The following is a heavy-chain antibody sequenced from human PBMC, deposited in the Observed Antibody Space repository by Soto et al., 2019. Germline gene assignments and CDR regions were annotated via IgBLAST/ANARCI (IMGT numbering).Heavy chain of an antibody. J-gene: IGHJ6*03. D-gene: IGHD5-12*01. CDR2: INHSGST. CDR3: ARNRAPEVDIVATNKGLSYYYYMDV. Sequence: SETLSLTCAVYGGSFIGYYWSWIRRPPGKGLEWIGEINHSGSTNYNPSLKSRVTISVDTSKNQFSLKLSSVTAADTAVYYCARNRAPEVDIVATNKGLSYYYYMDVWGKGTTVTVSS. V-gene: IGHV4-34*01. CDR1: GGSFIGYY.